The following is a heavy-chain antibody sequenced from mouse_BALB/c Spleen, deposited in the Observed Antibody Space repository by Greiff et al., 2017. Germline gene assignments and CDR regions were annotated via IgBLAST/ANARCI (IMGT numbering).Heavy chain of an antibody. Sequence: EVKLVESGGGLVKLGGSLKLSCAASGFTFSSYYMSWVRQTPEKRLELVAAINSNGGSTYYPDTVKGRFTISRDNAKNTLYLQMSSLKSEDTALYYCARHLGRSSMDYWGQGTSVTVSS. D-gene: IGHD4-1*01. CDR2: INSNGGST. CDR3: ARHLGRSSMDY. V-gene: IGHV5-6-2*01. J-gene: IGHJ4*01. CDR1: GFTFSSYY.